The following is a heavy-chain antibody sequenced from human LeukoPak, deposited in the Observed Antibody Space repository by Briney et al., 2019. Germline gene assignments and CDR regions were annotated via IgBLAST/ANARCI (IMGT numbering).Heavy chain of an antibody. Sequence: GGSLRLSCAASGFTFSSYSMNWVRQAPGKGLEWVSSISSSSSYIYYADSVKGRFTISRDNAKNSLYLQMNSLRAEDTAVYYCARFLYYYDSSGTDAFDIWGQGTTVTVSS. D-gene: IGHD3-22*01. CDR2: ISSSSSYI. V-gene: IGHV3-21*01. J-gene: IGHJ3*02. CDR1: GFTFSSYS. CDR3: ARFLYYYDSSGTDAFDI.